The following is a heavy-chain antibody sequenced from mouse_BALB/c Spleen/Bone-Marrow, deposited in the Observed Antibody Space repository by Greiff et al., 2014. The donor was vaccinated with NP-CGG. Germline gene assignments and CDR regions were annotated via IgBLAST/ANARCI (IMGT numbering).Heavy chain of an antibody. Sequence: QVQLQQSGAELVRPGTSVKVSCKASGYAFTNYLMHWVKQRPGQGLEWIGVSNPGSGGTNYKQKFKGKAALTADKSSSTAYMQLSSLTSDDSAVYFCARETVRGFAYWGQGTLVTVSA. CDR3: ARETVRGFAY. J-gene: IGHJ3*01. D-gene: IGHD3-2*01. V-gene: IGHV1-54*01. CDR2: SNPGSGGT. CDR1: GYAFTNYL.